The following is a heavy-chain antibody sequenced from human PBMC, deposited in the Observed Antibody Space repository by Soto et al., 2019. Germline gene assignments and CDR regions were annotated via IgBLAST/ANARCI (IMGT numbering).Heavy chain of an antibody. D-gene: IGHD3-10*01. V-gene: IGHV3-33*01. J-gene: IGHJ6*03. CDR2: IWSDESNK. CDR3: ARESLPFFYYMDV. CDR1: GFTFSSYG. Sequence: GGSLRLSCAASGFTFSSYGMHWVRQAPGKGLEWVAIIWSDESNKYYADSVKGRFTISRDISKNTLYLQMNSLRSEDTAVYYYARESLPFFYYMDVWGRGTTVTVSS.